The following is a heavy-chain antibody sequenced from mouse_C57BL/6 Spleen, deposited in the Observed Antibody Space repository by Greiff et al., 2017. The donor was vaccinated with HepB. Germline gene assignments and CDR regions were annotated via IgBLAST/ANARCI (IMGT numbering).Heavy chain of an antibody. CDR1: GYAFSSYW. D-gene: IGHD1-1*01. Sequence: VQLQESGAELVKPGASVKISCKASGYAFSSYWMNWVKQRPGKGLEWIGQIYPGDGDTNYNGKFKGKATLTADKSSSTAYMQLSSLTSEDSAVYFCASYYYGSSYVGYGGQGTTLTVSS. CDR3: ASYYYGSSYVGY. V-gene: IGHV1-80*01. CDR2: IYPGDGDT. J-gene: IGHJ2*01.